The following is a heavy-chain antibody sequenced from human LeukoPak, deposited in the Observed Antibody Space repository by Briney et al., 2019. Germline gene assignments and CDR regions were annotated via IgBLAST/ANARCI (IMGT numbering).Heavy chain of an antibody. CDR2: IKRDGSEK. V-gene: IGHV3-7*05. D-gene: IGHD7-27*01. J-gene: IGHJ4*02. CDR3: AGWRWGAVLDY. CDR1: GFTFSSYW. Sequence: GGSLRLSCAASGFTFSSYWMSWVRQAPGKGLEWVANIKRDGSEKYYVDSVKGRFTISRDNAKNSLYLQMNSLRPEDTAVYYCAGWRWGAVLDYWGQGTLVTVSS.